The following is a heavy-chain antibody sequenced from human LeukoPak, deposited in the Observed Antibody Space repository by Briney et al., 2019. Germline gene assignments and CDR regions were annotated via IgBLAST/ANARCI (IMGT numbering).Heavy chain of an antibody. V-gene: IGHV1-8*01. J-gene: IGHJ5*02. D-gene: IGHD6-25*01. CDR1: GYTFTGYD. Sequence: ASVKVSCKASGYTFTGYDINWVRQATGQGLEWMGWMNPNSGNTGYAQKFQGRVTMTRNTSISTAYMELSSLRSEDTAVYYCARVPSGGDKFDPWGQGTLVTVSS. CDR3: ARVPSGGDKFDP. CDR2: MNPNSGNT.